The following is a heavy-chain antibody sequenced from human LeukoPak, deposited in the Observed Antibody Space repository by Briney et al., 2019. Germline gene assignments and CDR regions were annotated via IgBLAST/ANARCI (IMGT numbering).Heavy chain of an antibody. J-gene: IGHJ5*02. Sequence: SETLSLTCAVYGGSFSGYYWSWIRQPPGKGLEWIGEINHSGSTNYNPSLKSRVTISVDTSKNQFSLKLSSVTAADTAVYYCARGAPYYDFWSGYLALDPWGQGTLVTASS. V-gene: IGHV4-34*01. D-gene: IGHD3-3*01. CDR1: GGSFSGYY. CDR2: INHSGST. CDR3: ARGAPYYDFWSGYLALDP.